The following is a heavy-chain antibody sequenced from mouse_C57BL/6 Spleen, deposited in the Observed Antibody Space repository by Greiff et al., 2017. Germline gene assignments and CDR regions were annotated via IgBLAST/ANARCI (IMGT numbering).Heavy chain of an antibody. Sequence: LVESGAELVKPGASVKLSCTASGFNIKDYYMHWVKQRTEQGLEWIGRIDPEDGETKYAPQFQGKATITADTSSNTAYLQLSSLTSEDTAVYYCARSYDYDESFAYWGQGTLVTVSA. CDR2: IDPEDGET. CDR1: GFNIKDYY. V-gene: IGHV14-2*01. J-gene: IGHJ3*01. CDR3: ARSYDYDESFAY. D-gene: IGHD2-4*01.